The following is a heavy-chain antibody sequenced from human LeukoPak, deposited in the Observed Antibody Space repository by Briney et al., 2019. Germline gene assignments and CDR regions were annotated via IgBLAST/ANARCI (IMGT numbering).Heavy chain of an antibody. Sequence: SETLSLTCTVSGVSIRSFDWNWIRQPPGKGLEWIGYISDSGSTNYNPSLKSRLTISRDTSKNQFSLKLSSVTAADTAVYYCARHITTTGTGYFDYWGPGTLVTVSS. V-gene: IGHV4-59*01. CDR1: GVSIRSFD. CDR2: ISDSGST. CDR3: ARHITTTGTGYFDY. D-gene: IGHD2-8*02. J-gene: IGHJ4*02.